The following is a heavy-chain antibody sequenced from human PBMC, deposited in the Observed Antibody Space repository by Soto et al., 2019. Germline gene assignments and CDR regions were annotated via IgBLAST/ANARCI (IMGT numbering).Heavy chain of an antibody. D-gene: IGHD2-2*01. CDR1: GFTFSSYS. CDR2: ISSSSSSYI. Sequence: PGGSLRLSCAASGFTFSSYSMNWVRQAPGKGLEWVSSISSSSSSYIYYADSVKGRFTISRDNAKNSLYLQMNSLRAEDTAVYYCATESTIYCSSTSCPFDYWGQGTLVTVSS. CDR3: ATESTIYCSSTSCPFDY. V-gene: IGHV3-21*01. J-gene: IGHJ4*02.